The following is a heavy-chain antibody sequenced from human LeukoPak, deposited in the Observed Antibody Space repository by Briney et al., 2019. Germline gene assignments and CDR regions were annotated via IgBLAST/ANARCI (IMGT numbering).Heavy chain of an antibody. CDR2: ITISGHTK. CDR3: ARGDPHADL. CDR1: GFDFSTYE. Sequence: GGSLRLSCAASGFDFSTYEMNWVRQAPGKGLEWIANITISGHTKNYVDSVKGRFTISRDNARTSLYLQMNSLRVEDTGVYYCARGDPHADLWGQGTLVTVSS. V-gene: IGHV3-48*03. J-gene: IGHJ5*02.